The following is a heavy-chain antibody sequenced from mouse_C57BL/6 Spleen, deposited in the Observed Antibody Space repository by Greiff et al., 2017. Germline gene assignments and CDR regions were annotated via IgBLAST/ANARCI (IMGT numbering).Heavy chain of an antibody. D-gene: IGHD4-1*01. Sequence: EVMLVESGGGLVKPGGSLKLSCAASGFTFSDYGMHWVRQAPEKGLEWVAYISSGSSTIYYADTVKGRFTLSRDNAKNTLFLQMTSLRSEDTDMYYCARNWDGWYFDVWGTGTTVTVSS. J-gene: IGHJ1*03. CDR3: ARNWDGWYFDV. CDR2: ISSGSSTI. CDR1: GFTFSDYG. V-gene: IGHV5-17*01.